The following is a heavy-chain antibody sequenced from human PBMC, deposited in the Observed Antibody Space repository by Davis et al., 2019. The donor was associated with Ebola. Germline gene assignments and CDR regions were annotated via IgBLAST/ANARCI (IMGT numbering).Heavy chain of an antibody. CDR3: ARVPPYYDFWSGKNYYYYMDV. V-gene: IGHV3-23*01. Sequence: GESLKISCTASGFTFRSYALNWVRQAPGKGLEWVSGFSASGGSTFYADSVQGRFSISRDNSKNTLYLQMNSLRAEDTAVYYCARVPPYYDFWSGKNYYYYMDVWGKGTTVTVSS. J-gene: IGHJ6*03. D-gene: IGHD3-3*01. CDR2: FSASGGST. CDR1: GFTFRSYA.